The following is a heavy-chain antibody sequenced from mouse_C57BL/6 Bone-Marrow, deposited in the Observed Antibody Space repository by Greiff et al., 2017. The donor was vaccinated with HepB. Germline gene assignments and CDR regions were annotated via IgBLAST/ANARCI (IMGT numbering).Heavy chain of an antibody. CDR3: AESTVVSDY. CDR2: IYPGSGST. D-gene: IGHD1-1*01. V-gene: IGHV1-55*01. Sequence: QVQLQQPGAELVKPGASVKMFCKASGYNFTSYWITWVKQRPGQGLEWIGDIYPGSGSTNYNEKFKSKATLTVDTSSSTAYMQLSVLTSEDSAVYYCAESTVVSDYWGQGTTLTVSS. J-gene: IGHJ2*01. CDR1: GYNFTSYW.